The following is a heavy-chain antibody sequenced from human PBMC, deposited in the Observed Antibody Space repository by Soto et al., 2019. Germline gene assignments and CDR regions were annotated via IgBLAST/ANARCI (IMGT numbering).Heavy chain of an antibody. CDR2: IKSDGSST. J-gene: IGHJ4*02. V-gene: IGHV3-74*01. D-gene: IGHD6-6*01. CDR3: ARDRPEILNPTAPPMFDY. Sequence: EVQLVESGGGLVQPGGSLRLSCAASGFTFSSHWMHWVRQVPGKGLVWVSRIKSDGSSTAYADSVKGRFTISRDNAKNTLYLQMNSLRVEDSAVYYCARDRPEILNPTAPPMFDYWGQGTLVTVSS. CDR1: GFTFSSHW.